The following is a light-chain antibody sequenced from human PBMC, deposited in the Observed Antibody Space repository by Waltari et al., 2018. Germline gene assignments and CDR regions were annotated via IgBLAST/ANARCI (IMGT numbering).Light chain of an antibody. V-gene: IGLV3-1*01. CDR1: QLGGGY. J-gene: IGLJ2*01. CDR2: EDN. Sequence: SFELTQPPSVSVSPGQTASISRSGDQLGGGYVCWYQPRPGHAPLLVIYEDNQRPSGIPERFSGSNSGNTATLTISGTQAVDEADYYCQAWVSSTGVVFGGGTKLTVL. CDR3: QAWVSSTGVV.